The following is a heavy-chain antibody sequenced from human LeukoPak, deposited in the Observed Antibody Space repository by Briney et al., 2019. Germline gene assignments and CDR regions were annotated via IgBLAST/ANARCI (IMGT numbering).Heavy chain of an antibody. CDR2: ISASGRNT. J-gene: IGHJ4*02. D-gene: IGHD3-10*01. CDR3: ANPITLVRGVIIGDY. Sequence: PGGSLRLSCAASGFTFSSYEMNWVRQAPGKGLEWVSVISASGRNTYYADSVKGRFNISRDNSKNTLYLQMNSLRAEDTAVYYCANPITLVRGVIIGDYWGQGTLVAVSS. CDR1: GFTFSSYE. V-gene: IGHV3-23*01.